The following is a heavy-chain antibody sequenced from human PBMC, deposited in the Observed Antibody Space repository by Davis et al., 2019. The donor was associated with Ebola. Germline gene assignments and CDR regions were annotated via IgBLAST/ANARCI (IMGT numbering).Heavy chain of an antibody. J-gene: IGHJ4*02. V-gene: IGHV3-23*01. CDR3: AKADSSSWWGYFDY. Sequence: PGGSLRLSCAASGFTFNTYAMTWVRQAPGKGLEWVSAISGSGNSTYYADSVKGRFTISRDNSKNTVYLQMNSLRADDTAVYYCAKADSSSWWGYFDYWGQGTLVTVSS. CDR1: GFTFNTYA. CDR2: ISGSGNST. D-gene: IGHD6-13*01.